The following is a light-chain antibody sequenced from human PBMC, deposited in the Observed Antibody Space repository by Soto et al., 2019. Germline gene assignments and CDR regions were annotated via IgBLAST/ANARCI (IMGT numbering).Light chain of an antibody. V-gene: IGKV3-11*01. Sequence: DNVLTQSPDTLSLSPGESATLSCRASHSISTYLGWYQQRPGQAPRLLIYDASSRATGIPARFSGSGSGTDFTLPISSLEPEDFAVYYCQQRTHWPSFGQGTRLEIK. CDR1: HSISTY. J-gene: IGKJ5*01. CDR2: DAS. CDR3: QQRTHWPS.